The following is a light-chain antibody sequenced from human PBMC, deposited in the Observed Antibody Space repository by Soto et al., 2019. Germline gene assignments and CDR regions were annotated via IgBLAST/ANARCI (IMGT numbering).Light chain of an antibody. CDR2: ATS. CDR1: QGISSW. V-gene: IGKV1D-12*01. J-gene: IGKJ4*01. CDR3: QQTNSFPLT. Sequence: EIQIIQVPSSASATVVDRVTITCRPGQGISSWLAWYQQKPGKAPKVLIYATSRLQSGVPSRFSGSGSVTDFTLTISSRQPEDFATYFCQQTNSFPLTFGGGTKVDIK.